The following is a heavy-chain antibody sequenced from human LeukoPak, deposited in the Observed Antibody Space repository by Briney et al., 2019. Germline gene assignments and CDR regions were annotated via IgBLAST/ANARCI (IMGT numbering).Heavy chain of an antibody. V-gene: IGHV4-34*01. Sequence: SSETLSLTCAVYGGSFSGYYWSWIRQPPGKGLEWIGEINHSGSTNYNPSLKSRVTISADTSKNQFSLKLSSVTAADTAVYYCARTDYVWGSSLDYWGQGTLVTVSS. CDR1: GGSFSGYY. J-gene: IGHJ4*02. CDR3: ARTDYVWGSSLDY. D-gene: IGHD3-16*01. CDR2: INHSGST.